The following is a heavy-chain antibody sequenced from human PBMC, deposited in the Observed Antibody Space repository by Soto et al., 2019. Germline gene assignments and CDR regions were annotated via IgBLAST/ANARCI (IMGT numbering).Heavy chain of an antibody. Sequence: SETLSLTCTVSGGSISSSSYYWGWIRQPPGKGLEWIGSIYYSGSTYYNPSPKSRVTISVDTSKNQFSLKLSSVTAADTAVYYCAGNVDTAMADYFDYWGQGTLVTVSS. J-gene: IGHJ4*02. CDR1: GGSISSSSYY. CDR2: IYYSGST. V-gene: IGHV4-39*01. CDR3: AGNVDTAMADYFDY. D-gene: IGHD5-18*01.